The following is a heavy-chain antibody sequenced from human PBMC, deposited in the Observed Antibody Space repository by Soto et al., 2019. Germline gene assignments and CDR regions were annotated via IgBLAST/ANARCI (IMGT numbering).Heavy chain of an antibody. CDR2: INPNSGGT. J-gene: IGHJ6*02. D-gene: IGHD2-15*01. CDR1: GYTFTGYY. V-gene: IGHV1-2*04. CDR3: ARDSTRSCSGGSCNYYYYYGMDV. Sequence: ASVKVSCKASGYTFTGYYMHWVRQAPGQGLEWMGWINPNSGGTNYAQKFQGWVTMTRDTSISTAYMELSRLRSDDTAVYYCARDSTRSCSGGSCNYYYYYGMDVWGQGTTVTVSS.